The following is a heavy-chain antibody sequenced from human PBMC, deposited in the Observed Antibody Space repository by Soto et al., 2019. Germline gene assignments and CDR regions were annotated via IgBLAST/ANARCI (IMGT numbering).Heavy chain of an antibody. CDR3: ARRWGRTFDY. Sequence: ETLSLTCTVSGASISSYYWSWIRQPPGKGLEWIGYVYYSGSTNYNPSLKSRVTISVDTSKNQFSLKLSSVTAADTAVYYCARRWGRTFDYWGQGTLVTVSS. D-gene: IGHD7-27*01. CDR2: VYYSGST. CDR1: GASISSYY. V-gene: IGHV4-59*08. J-gene: IGHJ4*02.